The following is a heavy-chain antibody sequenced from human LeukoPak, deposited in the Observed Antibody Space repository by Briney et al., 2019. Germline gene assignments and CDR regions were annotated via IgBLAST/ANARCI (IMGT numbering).Heavy chain of an antibody. V-gene: IGHV3-21*01. CDR2: ISSSSSYI. J-gene: IGHJ6*02. CDR1: GFTFSSYS. Sequence: GGSLRLSCAASGFTFSSYSMNWVRQAPGKGLEWVSSISSSSSYIYYADSVKGRFTISRDNAKNSLYLQMNSLRAEDTAVYYCARDYRRQLELRGWYYYGMDVWGQGTTVTVSS. D-gene: IGHD1-7*01. CDR3: ARDYRRQLELRGWYYYGMDV.